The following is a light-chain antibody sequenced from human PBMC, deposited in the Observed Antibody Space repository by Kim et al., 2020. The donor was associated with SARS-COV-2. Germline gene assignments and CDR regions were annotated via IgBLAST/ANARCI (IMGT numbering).Light chain of an antibody. V-gene: IGLV2-23*02. Sequence: QSALTQPASVSGSPGQSITISCTGTNSDVGTYNLVSWYQQHPGKAPKLMIFEVSERPSGVSNRFSGSKSGNTASLTISGLQAEDEADYYCCLYATSTTNWPVGGGTQVTVL. CDR3: CLYATSTTNWP. CDR1: NSDVGTYNL. J-gene: IGLJ2*01. CDR2: EVS.